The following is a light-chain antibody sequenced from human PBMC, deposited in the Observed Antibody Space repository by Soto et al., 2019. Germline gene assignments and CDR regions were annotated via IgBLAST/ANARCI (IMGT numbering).Light chain of an antibody. CDR2: AAS. Sequence: DIQMTQSPSSLSASVGDRISITCRASQRISSYLNWYQQKPGKAPNLLIYAASTLQSGVPSRFRGSGSGTDFTLTINSLQPEDFATYYCQQAYSFPITFGQGTRLEIK. J-gene: IGKJ5*01. V-gene: IGKV1-39*01. CDR1: QRISSY. CDR3: QQAYSFPIT.